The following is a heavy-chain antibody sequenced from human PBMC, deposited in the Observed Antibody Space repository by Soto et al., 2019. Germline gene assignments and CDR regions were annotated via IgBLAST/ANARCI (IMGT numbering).Heavy chain of an antibody. D-gene: IGHD5-12*01. Sequence: SVKVSCKASGFTFTSSAMQWVRQARGQRLEWIGWIVVGSGNTNYAQKFQERVTITRDMSTSTAYMELSSLRSEDTAVYYCAAVPQGWLLKDYYYGMDVWGQGTTVTSP. CDR1: GFTFTSSA. CDR2: IVVGSGNT. J-gene: IGHJ6*02. V-gene: IGHV1-58*02. CDR3: AAVPQGWLLKDYYYGMDV.